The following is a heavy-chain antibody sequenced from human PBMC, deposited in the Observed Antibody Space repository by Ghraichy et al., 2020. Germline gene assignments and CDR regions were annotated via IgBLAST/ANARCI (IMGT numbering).Heavy chain of an antibody. J-gene: IGHJ6*02. CDR2: ISSSTRYI. V-gene: IGHV3-21*01. Sequence: LSLTCVASGLMFSPTTMNWVRQAPGKGLEWVSSISSSTRYIYYADSVKGRFTISRDNAQNSLYLQMNSLRAEDTAVYYCSRGGGAGTPVLYHMDVWGLGTTVTVSS. D-gene: IGHD6-19*01. CDR1: GLMFSPTT. CDR3: SRGGGAGTPVLYHMDV.